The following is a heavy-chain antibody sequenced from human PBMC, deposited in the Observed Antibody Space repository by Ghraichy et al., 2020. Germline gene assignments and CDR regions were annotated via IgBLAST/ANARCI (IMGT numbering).Heavy chain of an antibody. Sequence: GGSLRLSCAASGFTVSSNYMSWVRQAPGKGLEWVSIIYSGGSTYYADSVKGRFTGSRDNSKNTLYLQRNSLRADDTAVYYCARGRDYYYGMDVWGQGTTVTVSS. CDR1: GFTVSSNY. V-gene: IGHV3-53*01. CDR3: ARGRDYYYGMDV. CDR2: IYSGGST. J-gene: IGHJ6*02.